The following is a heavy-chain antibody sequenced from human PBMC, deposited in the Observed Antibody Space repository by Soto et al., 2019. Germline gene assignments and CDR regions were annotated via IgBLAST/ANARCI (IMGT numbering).Heavy chain of an antibody. CDR2: VHISEKA. Sequence: SETLSLTCSVAGGSISRSCYYWGRIRQPPGEGLVGIGSVHISEKAYYNPSLLSRVTISVDTSKNEFSLRLSSVTAADTAVYYCARLNGYCVSTNCHGYYGMDVWGQGTTVTVSS. CDR1: GGSISRSCYY. CDR3: ARLNGYCVSTNCHGYYGMDV. D-gene: IGHD2-2*03. V-gene: IGHV4-39*01. J-gene: IGHJ6*02.